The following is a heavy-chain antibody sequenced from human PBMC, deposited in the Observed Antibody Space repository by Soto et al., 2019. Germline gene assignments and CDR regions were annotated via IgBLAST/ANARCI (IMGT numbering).Heavy chain of an antibody. V-gene: IGHV1-69*02. J-gene: IGHJ6*02. CDR2: IIPILGIA. D-gene: IGHD6-13*01. CDR3: ATFSSSSYGYYYGMDV. CDR1: GGTFSSYT. Sequence: QVQLVQSGAEVKKPGSSVKVSCKASGGTFSSYTISWVRQAPGQGLEWMGRIIPILGIANYAQKFQGRVTINADKSTSTAYMELSSLRSEDTAVYYCATFSSSSYGYYYGMDVWGQGTTVTVSS.